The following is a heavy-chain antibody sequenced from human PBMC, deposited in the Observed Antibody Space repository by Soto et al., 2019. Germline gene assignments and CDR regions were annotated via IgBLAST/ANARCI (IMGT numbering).Heavy chain of an antibody. Sequence: AAVKAYFKASGYTFSSSPLHWVRQAPGQRPEWMGWINTANDYKEYSQKFQDRVTLTRDTSASTAYMEVSSLTPEDTAVYYCAGDEAVASGNGGQGPLVT. CDR3: AGDEAVASGN. CDR1: GYTFSSSP. J-gene: IGHJ4*02. V-gene: IGHV1-3*04. D-gene: IGHD5-12*01. CDR2: INTANDYK.